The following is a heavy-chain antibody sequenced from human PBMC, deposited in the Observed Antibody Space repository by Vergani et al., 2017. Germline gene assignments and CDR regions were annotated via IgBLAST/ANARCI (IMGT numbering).Heavy chain of an antibody. CDR2: IYYSGST. V-gene: IGHV4-39*01. Sequence: QLQLQESGPGLVKPSATLSLTCSVSGASIRRSNYYWGWIRQPPGKGLEWIASIYYSGSTYYNPSLKSRVTISVDTSKNQFSLKLSSVTAADTAVYFWARHSTVEWLVKLGWIDPWGQGILVTVSS. J-gene: IGHJ5*02. CDR1: GASIRRSNYY. CDR3: ARHSTVEWLVKLGWIDP. D-gene: IGHD6-19*01.